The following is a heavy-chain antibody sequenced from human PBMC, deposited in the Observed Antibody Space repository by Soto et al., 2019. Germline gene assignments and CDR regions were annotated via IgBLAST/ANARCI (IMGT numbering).Heavy chain of an antibody. D-gene: IGHD3-22*01. J-gene: IGHJ3*02. CDR2: IIPIFGTA. CDR1: GGTCSSYS. V-gene: IGHV1-69*13. CDR3: ASDVTDYSDSSGYCQGGAFDI. Sequence: ASVKVSCKASGGTCSSYSIGWVLQAPGQGLEWMGGIIPIFGTANYAPKFQGRVTITADESTSTAYMELSSLRSEDTAVYYCASDVTDYSDSSGYCQGGAFDIWGQGTMVTVSS.